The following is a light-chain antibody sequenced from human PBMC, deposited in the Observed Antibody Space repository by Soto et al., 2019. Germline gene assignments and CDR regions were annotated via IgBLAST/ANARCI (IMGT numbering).Light chain of an antibody. CDR3: SSYTSSSTYV. J-gene: IGLJ1*01. CDR2: EVS. CDR1: SSDVVTYKY. Sequence: QSVLTQPASVSGSPGQSITISCTGTSSDVVTYKYVSWYQQHPGKAPKLMIYEVSNRPSGVSDRFSGSKSGNTASLTISGLQAEYEADYYCSSYTSSSTYVFGTGTKVTVL. V-gene: IGLV2-14*01.